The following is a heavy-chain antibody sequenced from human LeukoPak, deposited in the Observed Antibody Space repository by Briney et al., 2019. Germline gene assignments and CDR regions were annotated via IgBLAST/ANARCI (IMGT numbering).Heavy chain of an antibody. J-gene: IGHJ3*02. CDR3: VKERGPFDAFDI. CDR2: IWSDGINR. CDR1: GFTFRTYG. V-gene: IGHV3-33*06. Sequence: GGSLRLSCAASGFTFRTYGMHWVRQAPGKGLEWVAVIWSDGINRFYADSVRGRFIFSRDNSKNTLSLQMNNLRAEDTAVYYCVKERGPFDAFDILGHGTMVTVSS.